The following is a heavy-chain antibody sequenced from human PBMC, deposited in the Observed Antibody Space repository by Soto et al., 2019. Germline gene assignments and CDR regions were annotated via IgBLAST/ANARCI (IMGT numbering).Heavy chain of an antibody. CDR2: VGVSGDT. CDR1: GFTFNSYP. Sequence: EVQLLESGGGLVQPGGSLRLSCAASGFTFNSYPMSWVRQAPGKGLEWVSSVGVSGDTYYADSVEGRFTISRDNSENTVNLQMNSLRAEDTAVYYCGKNYYFDNWGQGTLVTVST. CDR3: GKNYYFDN. V-gene: IGHV3-23*01. J-gene: IGHJ4*02.